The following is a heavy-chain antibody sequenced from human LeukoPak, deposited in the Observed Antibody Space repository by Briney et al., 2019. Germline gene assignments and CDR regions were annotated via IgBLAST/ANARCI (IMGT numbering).Heavy chain of an antibody. D-gene: IGHD3-10*01. CDR3: AKDHTIVRGVISHFAY. Sequence: PGGSLRLSCAASGFTFSDYAMSWVRQAPGKGLEWVSVISGSDSSTNYADSVKGRFTISRDNSKNTLYLQLNSLRVEDTAVYYCAKDHTIVRGVISHFAYWGQGALVTVSS. V-gene: IGHV3-23*01. CDR1: GFTFSDYA. J-gene: IGHJ4*02. CDR2: ISGSDSST.